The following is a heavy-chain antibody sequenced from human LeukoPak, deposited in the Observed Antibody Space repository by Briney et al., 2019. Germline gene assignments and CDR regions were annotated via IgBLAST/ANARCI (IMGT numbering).Heavy chain of an antibody. D-gene: IGHD5-24*01. J-gene: IGHJ4*02. V-gene: IGHV4-34*01. CDR1: GGSFSGYY. CDR3: ARTVRRDGYIDS. Sequence: KASETLSLTCAVCGGSFSGYYWSWIRQPPGKGLEWIGEINHSGSTNYNPSLKSRVTISVDTSKNQFSLKLSSVTAADTAVYYCARTVRRDGYIDSWGQGTLVTVSS. CDR2: INHSGST.